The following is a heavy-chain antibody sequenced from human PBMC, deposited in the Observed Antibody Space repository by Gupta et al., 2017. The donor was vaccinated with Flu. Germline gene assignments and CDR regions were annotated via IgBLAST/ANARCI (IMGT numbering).Heavy chain of an antibody. D-gene: IGHD5/OR15-5a*01. V-gene: IGHV3-30*03. Sequence: QVMESGGGVVQAGRSLRPSCASSSSFITYYAVHWVRQAPGKGLELVALISEDGRMTSYTDSKNGLFTITRDNSRNTAYLKISSLSGEDTALYCGAVGRQPGLRVSHAMDVWGQGTTVTVSS. CDR2: ISEDGRMT. CDR1: SSFITYYA. J-gene: IGHJ6*02. CDR3: AVGRQPGLRVSHAMDV.